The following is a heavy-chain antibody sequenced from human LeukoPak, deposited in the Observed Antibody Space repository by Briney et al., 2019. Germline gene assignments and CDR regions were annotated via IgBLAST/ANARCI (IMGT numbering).Heavy chain of an antibody. V-gene: IGHV1-18*01. J-gene: IGHJ6*02. CDR3: ARGLVDGSGTYSRYYSMDV. CDR2: ISAYNGNT. D-gene: IGHD3-10*01. CDR1: GYTFTSYG. Sequence: ASVKVSCKASGYTFTSYGISWVRQAPGQGLEWMGWISAYNGNTNYAQKLQGRVTMTTDTSTSTAYMELRSLRSDDTAVYYCARGLVDGSGTYSRYYSMDVWGQGTTVTVSS.